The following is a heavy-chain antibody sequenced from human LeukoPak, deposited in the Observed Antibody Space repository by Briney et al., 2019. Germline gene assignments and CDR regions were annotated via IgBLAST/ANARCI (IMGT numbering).Heavy chain of an antibody. V-gene: IGHV4-59*01. J-gene: IGHJ4*02. CDR3: ARTALDGYNPNFDY. CDR1: GGSISSYY. Sequence: PSETLSLTCTVSGGSISSYYWSWIRQPPGKGLEWIGYIYYSGSTNYNPSLKGRVTISVDTSKNQFSLKLSSVTAADTAVYYCARTALDGYNPNFDYWGQGTLVTVSS. CDR2: IYYSGST. D-gene: IGHD5-24*01.